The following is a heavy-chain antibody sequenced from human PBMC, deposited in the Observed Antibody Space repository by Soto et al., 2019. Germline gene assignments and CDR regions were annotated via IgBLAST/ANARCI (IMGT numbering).Heavy chain of an antibody. V-gene: IGHV4-39*01. CDR3: ARPAAIDYYYYYMDV. J-gene: IGHJ6*03. D-gene: IGHD2-2*01. Sequence: SETLSLTCTVSGGSISSSSYYWGWIRQPPGKGLEWIGSIYYSGSTYYNPSLKSRVTISVDTSKNQFSLKLSSVTAADTAVYYCARPAAIDYYYYYMDVWGKGTTVTVSS. CDR2: IYYSGST. CDR1: GGSISSSSYY.